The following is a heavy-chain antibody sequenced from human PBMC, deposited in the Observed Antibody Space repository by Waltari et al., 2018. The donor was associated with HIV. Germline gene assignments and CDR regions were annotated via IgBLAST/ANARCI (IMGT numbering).Heavy chain of an antibody. CDR1: GYTFSDYY. CDR2: SDPMSGCT. J-gene: IGHJ5*02. D-gene: IGHD3-22*01. V-gene: IGHV1-2*02. CDR3: ARVFRGTISYVDSRLGH. Sequence: QVQLVQSGAEVKKPGASVKLSCKASGYTFSDYYMHWVRQAPGQGLGWMGWSDPMSGCTIYASKFQVRVPITSDTSITTAYMVLSRLRFDDTALYYCARVFRGTISYVDSRLGHWGQGTLVTVSS.